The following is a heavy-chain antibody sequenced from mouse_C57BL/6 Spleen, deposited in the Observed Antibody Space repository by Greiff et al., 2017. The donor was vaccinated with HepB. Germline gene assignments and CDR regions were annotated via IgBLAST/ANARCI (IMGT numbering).Heavy chain of an antibody. CDR2: IYPRDGST. Sequence: VNLVESGPELVKPGASVKLSCKASGYTFTSYDINWVKQRPGQGLEWIGWIYPRDGSTKYNEKFKGKATLTVDTSSSTAYMELHSLTSEDSAVYFCARGNYGWYFDVWGTGTTVTVSS. CDR3: ARGNYGWYFDV. CDR1: GYTFTSYD. D-gene: IGHD2-1*01. V-gene: IGHV1-85*01. J-gene: IGHJ1*03.